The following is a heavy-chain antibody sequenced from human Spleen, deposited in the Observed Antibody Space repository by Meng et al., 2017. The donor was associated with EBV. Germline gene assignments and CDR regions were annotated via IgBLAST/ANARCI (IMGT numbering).Heavy chain of an antibody. CDR1: GGGVVSSSAA. J-gene: IGHJ4*02. CDR2: TYYRSKWFH. V-gene: IGHV6-1*01. D-gene: IGHD3-16*01. Sequence: RLQVCLAVVRPPQHPPFTSRTAGGGVVSSSAAYNWFRQYPSRDLQWFGRTYYRSKWFHDYAISVKGRITINPATSNNQFSLQLNSMTPEDTAVYYCAFGGGGFGPVGYNYWGQGILVTVSS. CDR3: AFGGGGFGPVGYNY.